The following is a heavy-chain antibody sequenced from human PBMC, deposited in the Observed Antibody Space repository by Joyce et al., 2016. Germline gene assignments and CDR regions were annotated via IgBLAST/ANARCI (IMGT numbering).Heavy chain of an antibody. Sequence: QVQLVPSGAEVTKPGASVKVSCKASGYTFSGYDTYWVRQAPGQGLEWIGWIKSNNGGAKYARKFQGRVTVTRDTSISTDDLEVNSLTYDDTAVYYCARNGGGLDYWGQGTLVTVSS. D-gene: IGHD4-23*01. CDR2: IKSNNGGA. CDR3: ARNGGGLDY. J-gene: IGHJ4*02. V-gene: IGHV1-2*02. CDR1: GYTFSGYD.